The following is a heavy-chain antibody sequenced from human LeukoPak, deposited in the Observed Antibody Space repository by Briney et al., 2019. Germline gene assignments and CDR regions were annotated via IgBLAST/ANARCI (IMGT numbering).Heavy chain of an antibody. J-gene: IGHJ6*02. D-gene: IGHD3-10*01. V-gene: IGHV4-30-4*01. CDR2: IYYSGST. CDR1: GGSISSGDYY. Sequence: SQTLSLTCTVSGGSISSGDYYWSWIRQPPGKGLEWIGYIYYSGSTYYNPSLKSRVTISVDTSKNQFSLKLSSVTAADTAVYYCATVVGSGIGGFPTYYYGMDVWGQGTTVTVSS. CDR3: ATVVGSGIGGFPTYYYGMDV.